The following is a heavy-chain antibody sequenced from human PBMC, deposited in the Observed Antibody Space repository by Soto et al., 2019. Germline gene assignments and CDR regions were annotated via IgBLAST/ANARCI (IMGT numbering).Heavy chain of an antibody. CDR2: IKSETDGGTT. Sequence: PGGSLRLSCAASGLTFNNAWMSWVRQTPGKGLEWVGRIKSETDGGTTDYAAPVKGRFIISRDDSKNTLYLQMNSLKVEDTAVYYCTKEGGYSDSPWWFGTWGQGTLVTVSS. CDR3: TKEGGYSDSPWWFGT. CDR1: GLTFNNAW. J-gene: IGHJ5*02. D-gene: IGHD5-12*01. V-gene: IGHV3-15*01.